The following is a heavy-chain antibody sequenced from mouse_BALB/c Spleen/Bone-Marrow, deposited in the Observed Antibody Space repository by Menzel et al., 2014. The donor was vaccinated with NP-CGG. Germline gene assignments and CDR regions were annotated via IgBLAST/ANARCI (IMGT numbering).Heavy chain of an antibody. CDR3: ARGAVAMDY. J-gene: IGHJ4*01. Sequence: SGPQLVRPGASVKISCKASGYSFTSYWMHWVRQRPGQGLEWIGMIDPSDSETRINQKFKDKATLPVDKSSSTAYMQLSSPTFEDSAVYYCARGAVAMDYWGQGTPVTVSS. CDR1: GYSFTSYW. CDR2: IDPSDSET. V-gene: IGHV1S126*01.